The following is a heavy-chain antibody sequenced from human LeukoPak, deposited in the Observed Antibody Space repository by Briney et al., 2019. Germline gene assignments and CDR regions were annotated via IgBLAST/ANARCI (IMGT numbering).Heavy chain of an antibody. D-gene: IGHD6-6*01. Sequence: SETLSLTCTVSGGSISSSSYYWGWIRQPPGKGLEWIGEINHSGSTNYNPSLKSRVTISVDTSKNQFSLKLSSVTAADTAVYYCASFPRLRALAFDIWGQGTMVTVSS. CDR1: GGSISSSSYY. CDR3: ASFPRLRALAFDI. J-gene: IGHJ3*02. CDR2: INHSGST. V-gene: IGHV4-39*07.